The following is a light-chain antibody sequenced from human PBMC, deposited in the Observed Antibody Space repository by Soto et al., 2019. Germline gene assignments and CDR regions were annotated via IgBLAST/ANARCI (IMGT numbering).Light chain of an antibody. CDR3: QQCAYSPRT. Sequence: ELVLTQSPDTLSLSPGERATLSCRASQSVGNNYLAWYQQKPGQAPRLLIYDASSRATGIPDRFSGSGSGTDFTLTISRLEPEDFAVYYCQQCAYSPRTFGQGTRV. J-gene: IGKJ1*01. CDR2: DAS. CDR1: QSVGNNY. V-gene: IGKV3-20*01.